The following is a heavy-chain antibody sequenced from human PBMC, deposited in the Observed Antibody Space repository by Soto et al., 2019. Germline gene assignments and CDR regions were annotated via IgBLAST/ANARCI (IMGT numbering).Heavy chain of an antibody. CDR3: ARQPFLYDGSGLPTTRAFDI. CDR1: GGSISSGCYY. CDR2: IYYSGST. V-gene: IGHV4-31*02. D-gene: IGHD3-22*01. J-gene: IGHJ3*02. Sequence: PSLTWTVSGGSISSGCYYCTWIRQHPGKGLEWIGNIYYSGSTYYNPSLKSRVTISLDTSKNQFSLKLRSVTAADTAVYYCARQPFLYDGSGLPTTRAFDIWGQGTMVTVS.